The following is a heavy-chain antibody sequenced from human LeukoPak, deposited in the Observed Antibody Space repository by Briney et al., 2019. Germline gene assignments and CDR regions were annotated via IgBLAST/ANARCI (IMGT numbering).Heavy chain of an antibody. D-gene: IGHD2-2*02. Sequence: ASVKVSCKASGYTFTSYGINWVRQATGQGLEWMGWMNPNSGNTGYAQKFQGRVTMTRNTSISTAYMELSSLRSEDTAVYYCAREGLDIVVVPAAIRDYYYYGMDVWGQGTTVTVSS. V-gene: IGHV1-8*01. CDR3: AREGLDIVVVPAAIRDYYYYGMDV. J-gene: IGHJ6*02. CDR2: MNPNSGNT. CDR1: GYTFTSYG.